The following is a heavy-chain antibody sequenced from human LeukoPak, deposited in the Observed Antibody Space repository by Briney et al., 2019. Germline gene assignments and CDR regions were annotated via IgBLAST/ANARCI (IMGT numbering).Heavy chain of an antibody. V-gene: IGHV3-74*01. CDR2: IDADGSYT. CDR3: ASGYTYGYLIY. J-gene: IGHJ4*02. D-gene: IGHD5-18*01. CDR1: GFTFSSYW. Sequence: QPGGSLRLSCAASGFTFSSYWMHWVRQAPGKGLEWVSRIDADGSYTSYADSVKGRFTISRDNAKNTLYLQMNSLRAEDTAVYYCASGYTYGYLIYWGQGTLVTVSS.